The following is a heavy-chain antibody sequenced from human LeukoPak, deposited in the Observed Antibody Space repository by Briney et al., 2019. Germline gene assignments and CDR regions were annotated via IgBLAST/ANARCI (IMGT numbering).Heavy chain of an antibody. CDR2: TYYRSKWYN. CDR3: ARKGYSSSSATFDY. J-gene: IGHJ4*02. D-gene: IGHD6-6*01. Sequence: SQTLSLTCAISGDSVSSNSAAWNWIRQPPSRGLEWLGRTYYRSKWYNDYAVSVKSRITINPDTSKNQFSLQLNSVTPEDTAVYYCARKGYSSSSATFDYWGQGTLVTVSS. V-gene: IGHV6-1*01. CDR1: GDSVSSNSAA.